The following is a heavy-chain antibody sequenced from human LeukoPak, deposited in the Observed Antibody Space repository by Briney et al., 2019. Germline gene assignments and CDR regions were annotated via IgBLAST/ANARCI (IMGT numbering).Heavy chain of an antibody. CDR2: IKEDGSDK. V-gene: IGHV3-7*05. D-gene: IGHD1/OR15-1a*01. CDR1: GFTFSSSW. CDR3: ATWNSDWEFAY. Sequence: GGSLRLSCAASGFTFSSSWMTWVRQAPGKGLEWVAHIKEDGSDKYYVDSVTGRLTISRDNTENSLYLQMSSLRAEDTAVYYSATWNSDWEFAYWGQGTLVSVSS. J-gene: IGHJ4*02.